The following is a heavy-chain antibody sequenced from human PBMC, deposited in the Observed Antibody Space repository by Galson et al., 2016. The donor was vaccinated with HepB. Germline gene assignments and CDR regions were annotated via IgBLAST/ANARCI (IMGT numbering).Heavy chain of an antibody. CDR1: GGTFNSYA. Sequence: SVKVSCKASGGTFNSYAITWVRQAPGQGLEWMGGIIPTFRKAEYAQRFQGRVTITADESTSTAYMELSSLRVEDTAAYYCAREASAGWYPLVFWGQGTLVTVSS. J-gene: IGHJ4*02. CDR3: AREASAGWYPLVF. D-gene: IGHD6-19*01. CDR2: IIPTFRKA. V-gene: IGHV1-69*13.